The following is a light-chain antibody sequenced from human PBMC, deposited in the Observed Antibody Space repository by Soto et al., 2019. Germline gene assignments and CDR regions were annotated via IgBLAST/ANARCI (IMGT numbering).Light chain of an antibody. V-gene: IGKV1-9*01. CDR1: QGISSY. CDR3: QQLISYPFT. J-gene: IGKJ3*01. CDR2: AAS. Sequence: DIQLTQSPSFLSASVGDRVTITCRASQGISSYLAWYQQKPGKAPKLLIYAASTLQSGVPSRFSGSGSATEFTLTISSLQPEDLATYCCQQLISYPFTFGPGTKVDIK.